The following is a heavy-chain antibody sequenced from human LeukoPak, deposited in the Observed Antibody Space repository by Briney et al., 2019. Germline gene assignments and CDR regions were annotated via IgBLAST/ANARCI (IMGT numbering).Heavy chain of an antibody. CDR3: ARGDYYGSGSYSGYFDY. V-gene: IGHV4-34*01. CDR2: INHSGST. D-gene: IGHD3-10*01. CDR1: GGSFSGYY. Sequence: SETLSLTCAVYGGSFSGYYWSWIRQSPGKGLEWIGEINHSGSTNYNPSLKSRVTISVDTSKNQFSLKLSSVTAADTAVYYCARGDYYGSGSYSGYFDYWGQGTLVTVSS. J-gene: IGHJ4*02.